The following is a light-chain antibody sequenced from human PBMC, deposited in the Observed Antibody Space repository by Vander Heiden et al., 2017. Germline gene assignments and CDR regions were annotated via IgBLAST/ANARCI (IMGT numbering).Light chain of an antibody. V-gene: IGLV1-44*01. Sequence: QSVLTQPPSASGTPGQRVTISCSGSSSNIGSKPVNWYQQLPGTAPKLLIYSDNQRPSGVTDRFSGSKSGTSASLAISGLQSEDEADYYCAAWDDSLNGPVFGGGTKLTVL. CDR1: SSNIGSKP. CDR3: AAWDDSLNGPV. J-gene: IGLJ2*01. CDR2: SDN.